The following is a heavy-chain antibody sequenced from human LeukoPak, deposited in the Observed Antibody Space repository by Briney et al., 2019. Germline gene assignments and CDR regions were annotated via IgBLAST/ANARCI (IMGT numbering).Heavy chain of an antibody. CDR3: ARVFSRGRTSNGYYYFDY. CDR1: GGTFSSYA. CDR2: IIPMFGTA. J-gene: IGHJ4*02. D-gene: IGHD5-18*01. Sequence: SVTVSCKASGGTFSSYAISRVRQAPGQGLEWMGGIIPMFGTANYAHKFQGRVTITADESTSTAYMELSSLRSEDTAVYYCARVFSRGRTSNGYYYFDYWGQGTLVTVSS. V-gene: IGHV1-69*13.